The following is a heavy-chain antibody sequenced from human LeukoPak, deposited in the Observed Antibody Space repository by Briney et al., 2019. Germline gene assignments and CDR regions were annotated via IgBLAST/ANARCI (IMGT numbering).Heavy chain of an antibody. CDR2: IYYSGST. Sequence: PSETLSLTCTVSGGSISSGDYYWSWIRQPPGKGLEWIGYIYYSGSTYCNPSLKSRVTISVDTSKNQFSLKLSSVTAADTAVYYCARGGDIVATRSTVRNWFDPWGQGTLVTVSS. CDR1: GGSISSGDYY. D-gene: IGHD5-12*01. J-gene: IGHJ5*02. CDR3: ARGGDIVATRSTVRNWFDP. V-gene: IGHV4-30-4*08.